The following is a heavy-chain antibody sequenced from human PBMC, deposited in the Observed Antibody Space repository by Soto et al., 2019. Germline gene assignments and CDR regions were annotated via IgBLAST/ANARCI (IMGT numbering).Heavy chain of an antibody. D-gene: IGHD1-26*01. J-gene: IGHJ4*02. CDR2: IYYSGTT. Sequence: SETLSLTCAVSGYSISSSNWWGWIRQPPGKGLEWIGYIYYSGTTYYNPSLKSRVTMSVDTSKNQFSLKLTSVTAVDTAVYYCARREIQGPIDYWGQGTLVTVSS. CDR1: GYSISSSNW. CDR3: ARREIQGPIDY. V-gene: IGHV4-28*01.